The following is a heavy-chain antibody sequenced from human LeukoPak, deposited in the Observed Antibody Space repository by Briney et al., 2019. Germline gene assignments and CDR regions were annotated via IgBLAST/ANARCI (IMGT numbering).Heavy chain of an antibody. CDR1: GCTFSDAW. D-gene: IGHD3-22*01. V-gene: IGHV3-15*01. J-gene: IGHJ4*02. Sequence: GGSLRLSCTASGCTFSDAWLSWVRQAPGKGLEWIGRIRTKSEGEPTDYPGPVKGRFTISRDHSKDTLYLQMNSLRTEDTAVYYCAADLSDSSAWSFDYWGQGTLVTVSS. CDR2: IRTKSEGEPT. CDR3: AADLSDSSAWSFDY.